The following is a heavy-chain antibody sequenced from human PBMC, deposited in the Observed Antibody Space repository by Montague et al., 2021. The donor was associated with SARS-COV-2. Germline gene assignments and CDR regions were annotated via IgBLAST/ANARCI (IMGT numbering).Heavy chain of an antibody. Sequence: SETRSLTCTVSGGPISSSSYYWGWIRQPPGKGLEWIGSIYYSGSTYYNPSLKSRVTISVDTSKNQFSLKLSSVTAADTAVYYCARQGHPYYYYYYGMDVWGQGTTVTVSS. CDR1: GGPISSSSYY. CDR2: IYYSGST. J-gene: IGHJ6*02. CDR3: ARQGHPYYYYYYGMDV. V-gene: IGHV4-39*01.